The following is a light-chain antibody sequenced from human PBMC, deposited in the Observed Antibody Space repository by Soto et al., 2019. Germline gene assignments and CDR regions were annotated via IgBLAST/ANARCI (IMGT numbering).Light chain of an antibody. CDR2: GAS. CDR1: QSVSRN. Sequence: EIVMTQSPATLSVSPGERATLSCRASQSVSRNFAWYQQIPGQAPRLLIYGASTRATGIPARFSGSGSGTEFTLTISSLQSEDFAVYYCQQYNDWPRTF. CDR3: QQYNDWPRT. V-gene: IGKV3-15*01. J-gene: IGKJ1*01.